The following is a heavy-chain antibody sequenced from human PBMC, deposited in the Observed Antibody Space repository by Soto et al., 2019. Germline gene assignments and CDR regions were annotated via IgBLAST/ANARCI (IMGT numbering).Heavy chain of an antibody. V-gene: IGHV1-69*13. CDR3: ASAPNYSNYYYGMDV. J-gene: IGHJ6*02. CDR1: GGTFSSYA. D-gene: IGHD4-4*01. CDR2: IIPIFGTA. Sequence: ASVKVSCKASGGTFSSYAISWVRQAPGQGLEWMGGIIPIFGTANYAQKFQGRVTITADESTSTAYMELSSLRSEDTAVYYCASAPNYSNYYYGMDVWGQGTTVTVSS.